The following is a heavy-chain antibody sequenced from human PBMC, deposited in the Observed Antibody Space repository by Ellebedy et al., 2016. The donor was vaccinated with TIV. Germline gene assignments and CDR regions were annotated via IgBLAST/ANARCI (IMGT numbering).Heavy chain of an antibody. V-gene: IGHV3-53*01. CDR2: IYSGVSGGST. CDR3: PKGKTRTGYQYGMDL. Sequence: GESLKISCAASGFSLNVNYMSWVRQAPGKGLEWVSIIYSGVSGGSTYYADSVKVRFTISRDNSKNTVYLQMNSLKAEDTAVYFCPKGKTRTGYQYGMDLWGQGTTVAVSS. J-gene: IGHJ6*02. CDR1: GFSLNVNY. D-gene: IGHD6-13*01.